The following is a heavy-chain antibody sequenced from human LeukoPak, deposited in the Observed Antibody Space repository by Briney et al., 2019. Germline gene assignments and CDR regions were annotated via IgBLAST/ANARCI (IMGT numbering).Heavy chain of an antibody. D-gene: IGHD3-16*01. CDR1: GFPFSIYW. Sequence: GGSQTLFCAPSGFPFSIYWMSWVRHAPGEGGGWVANIKQDGSEKYHVHCVKGRLTISRHHAKNSIYRKIDSVRAEHTVMCYCASWGGLADYWGQETLVTVSS. CDR3: ASWGGLADY. CDR2: IKQDGSEK. J-gene: IGHJ4*02. V-gene: IGHV3-7*01.